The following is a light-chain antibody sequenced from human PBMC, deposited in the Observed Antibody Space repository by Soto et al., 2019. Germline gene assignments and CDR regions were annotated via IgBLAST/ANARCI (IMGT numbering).Light chain of an antibody. V-gene: IGKV3-15*01. CDR2: RAS. CDR1: QSVSSY. CDR3: QQYSTWPPRYT. Sequence: EIVMTQSPATLSVSPGGRATLSCRASQSVSSYLAWYQQRPGQPPRLLIYRASTRATGIPARFSGSVSGTEFSLTISSLQSEDFAVYYCQQYSTWPPRYTFGQGTKLEI. J-gene: IGKJ2*01.